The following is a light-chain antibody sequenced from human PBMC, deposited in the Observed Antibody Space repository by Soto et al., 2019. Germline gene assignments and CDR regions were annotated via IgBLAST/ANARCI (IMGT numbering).Light chain of an antibody. CDR1: QSISSR. V-gene: IGKV1-5*03. J-gene: IGKJ1*01. CDR3: QQYKSYWT. CDR2: KAS. Sequence: DIQMTQSPSTLSASVGDRVTITCRASQSISSRLAWYQQKPGKAPKLLIYKASNLESGVPSRFSGSGSGAEFTLTISSLQPDDFATYYCQQYKSYWTFGQGTKVESK.